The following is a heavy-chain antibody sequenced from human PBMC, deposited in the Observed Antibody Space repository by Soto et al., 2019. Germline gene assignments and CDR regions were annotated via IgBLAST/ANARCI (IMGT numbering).Heavy chain of an antibody. CDR3: VKDYFMVRGVIDPDAFDI. D-gene: IGHD3-10*01. CDR2: ISSNGGST. Sequence: EVQLVESGGGLVQPGGSLRLSCSASGFTFSSYAMHWVRQAPGKGLEYVSAISSNGGSTYYADSVKGRFTISRDNSKNTLYLQMSSLRAEDTAVYYCVKDYFMVRGVIDPDAFDIWGQGTMVTVSS. J-gene: IGHJ3*02. CDR1: GFTFSSYA. V-gene: IGHV3-64D*06.